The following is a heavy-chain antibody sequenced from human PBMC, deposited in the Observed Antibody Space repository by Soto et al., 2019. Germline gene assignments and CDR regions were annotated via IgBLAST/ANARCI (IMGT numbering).Heavy chain of an antibody. CDR1: GYTFTRYT. Sequence: GASVKVSCKTSGYTFTRYTLHWLRQAPGQRLEWMGWINAGTGNTKFSQKFQGRVTMTRDTSATTAYMELSSLRFEDAAVYYCARVGVDSIAFDYWGQGTVVTVS. CDR2: INAGTGNT. D-gene: IGHD3-22*01. CDR3: ARVGVDSIAFDY. J-gene: IGHJ4*02. V-gene: IGHV1-3*01.